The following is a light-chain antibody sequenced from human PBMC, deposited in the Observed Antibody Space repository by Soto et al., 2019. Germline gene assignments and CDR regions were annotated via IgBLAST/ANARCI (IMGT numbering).Light chain of an antibody. V-gene: IGKV1-9*01. J-gene: IGKJ1*01. CDR3: RQLNSYPQT. Sequence: IQLTQSPSSLSASVGDRVTITCRASQGISSYLAWYQQKPGKAPKLLICAASTLQSGVPSRFSGSGSGTDFTLTIGSLKPEDFATYYCRQLNSYPQTCGQGTKVEIK. CDR2: AAS. CDR1: QGISSY.